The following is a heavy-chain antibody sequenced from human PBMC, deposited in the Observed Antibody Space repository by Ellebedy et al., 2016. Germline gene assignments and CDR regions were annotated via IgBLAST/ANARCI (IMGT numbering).Heavy chain of an antibody. V-gene: IGHV4-59*08. CDR1: GGSISSYY. CDR2: IYYSGST. Sequence: GSLRLSCTVSGGSISSYYWSWIRQPPGKGLEWIGYIYYSGSTNYNPSLKSRVTISVDTSKNQFSLKLSSVTAADTAVYYCARRRYYDFWSGYRDEYYFDYWGQGTLVTVSS. D-gene: IGHD3-3*01. J-gene: IGHJ4*02. CDR3: ARRRYYDFWSGYRDEYYFDY.